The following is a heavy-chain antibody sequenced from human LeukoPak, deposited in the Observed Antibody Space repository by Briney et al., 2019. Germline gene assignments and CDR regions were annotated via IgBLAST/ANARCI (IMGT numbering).Heavy chain of an antibody. D-gene: IGHD3-22*01. J-gene: IGHJ4*02. CDR2: IYYSGRT. Sequence: XGSXXSYYWSWIRQPPGKGLEWIGYIYYSGRTSXNPSLKSRVTISVDTSKNQFSLKLSSVTAADTAVYYCGXXXXXYYXDXSGXPEPSXDFXYWGQGTLXTVSS. V-gene: IGHV4-59*08. CDR1: XGSXXSYY. CDR3: GXXXXXYYXDXSGXPEPSXDFXY.